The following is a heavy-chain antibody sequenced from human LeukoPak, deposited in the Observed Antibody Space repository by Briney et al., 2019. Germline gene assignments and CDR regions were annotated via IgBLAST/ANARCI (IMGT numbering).Heavy chain of an antibody. CDR1: GYTFTSYG. V-gene: IGHV1-18*01. D-gene: IGHD3-22*01. CDR3: ATVRYYDSPGDSDYFDF. Sequence: VASVKVSCKASGYTFTSYGISWVRQAPGQGLEWMGWISAYNGNTNYAQKLQGRVTMTEDTSTDTAYMELSSLRSDDTAVYYCATVRYYDSPGDSDYFDFWGQGTLVTVSS. CDR2: ISAYNGNT. J-gene: IGHJ4*02.